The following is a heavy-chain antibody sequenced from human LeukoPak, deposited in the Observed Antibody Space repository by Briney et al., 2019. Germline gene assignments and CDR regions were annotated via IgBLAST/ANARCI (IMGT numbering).Heavy chain of an antibody. V-gene: IGHV3-49*04. J-gene: IGHJ4*02. CDR1: GFTFGDYA. CDR3: TRGRAYYDILTGYY. D-gene: IGHD3-9*01. Sequence: GGSLRLSCTASGFTFGDYAMSWVRQAPGKGLEWVGFIRSKAYGGTTEYAASVKGRFTISRDDSKSIAYLQMNSLKTEDTAVYYCTRGRAYYDILTGYYWGQGTLVTVSS. CDR2: IRSKAYGGTT.